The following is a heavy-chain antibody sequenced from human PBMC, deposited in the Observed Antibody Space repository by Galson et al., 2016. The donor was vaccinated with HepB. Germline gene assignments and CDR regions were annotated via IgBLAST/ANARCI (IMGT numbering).Heavy chain of an antibody. V-gene: IGHV1-46*01. CDR1: GYTFTGYY. D-gene: IGHD3-3*01. Sequence: SVKVSCKASGYTFTGYYMHWLRQAPGQGLEWMGIINPSDATTNFAQKFQGRVTVTGDTSTSTVYMELSSLRSEDTAVYYCARKLPTIFGVVFDYWGQGTLVTVSS. J-gene: IGHJ4*02. CDR3: ARKLPTIFGVVFDY. CDR2: INPSDATT.